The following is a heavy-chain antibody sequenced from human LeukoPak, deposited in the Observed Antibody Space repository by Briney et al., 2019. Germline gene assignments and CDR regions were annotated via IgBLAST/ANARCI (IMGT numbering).Heavy chain of an antibody. D-gene: IGHD1-26*01. Sequence: SETLSLTCAVYGGSFSGYYWSWIRQPPGKGLEWIGEINHSGSTNYNPSLKSRVTISVDTSKNQFSLKLSSVTAADTAVYYCARPRMVGATYDAFDIWGQGTMVTVSS. J-gene: IGHJ3*02. CDR2: INHSGST. V-gene: IGHV4-34*01. CDR1: GGSFSGYY. CDR3: ARPRMVGATYDAFDI.